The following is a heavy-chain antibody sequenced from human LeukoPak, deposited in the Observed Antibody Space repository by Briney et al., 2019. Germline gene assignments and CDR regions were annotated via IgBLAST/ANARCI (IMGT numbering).Heavy chain of an antibody. CDR1: GGSFSGYY. V-gene: IGHV4-34*01. CDR3: ARAIYSATWTDAFDV. Sequence: SETLSLTCAVYGGSFSGYYWSWIRQSPGKGLEWIGEISHSGTTNYNPSLKSRVTVSIDTSKKQFSLKLSSLTAADTAIYYCARAIYSATWTDAFDVWGRGTMVTVSS. D-gene: IGHD5-12*01. CDR2: ISHSGTT. J-gene: IGHJ3*01.